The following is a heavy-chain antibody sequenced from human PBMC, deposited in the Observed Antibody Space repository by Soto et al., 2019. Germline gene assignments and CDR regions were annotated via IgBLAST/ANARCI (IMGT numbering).Heavy chain of an antibody. CDR3: AKDGRGSGSHYNSFGY. V-gene: IGHV3-53*01. CDR2: IYSTGTT. Sequence: EVQLVESGGGLIQPGGSLKLSCAASGFTVGNNYMSWVRQAPGKGLEWVSLIYSTGTTKYADSVKGRFTVSRENAKKTLYLQMNSLSAEDTAVYYCAKDGRGSGSHYNSFGYWGQGTVVTVSS. J-gene: IGHJ4*02. CDR1: GFTVGNNY. D-gene: IGHD3-10*01.